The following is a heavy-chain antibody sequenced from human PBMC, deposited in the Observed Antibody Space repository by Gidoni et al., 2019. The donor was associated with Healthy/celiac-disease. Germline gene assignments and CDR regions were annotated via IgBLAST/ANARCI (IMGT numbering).Heavy chain of an antibody. CDR3: AKGPFFGSGSSPFDY. CDR2: ISGSGGST. Sequence: VQLLESGGGLVQPGGSLRLSCAASGFTFRSYAMSWVRQAPGKGLEWVSAISGSGGSTYYADSVKGRFTISRDNSKNTLYLQMNSLRAEDTAVYYCAKGPFFGSGSSPFDYWGQGTLVTVSS. CDR1: GFTFRSYA. V-gene: IGHV3-23*01. J-gene: IGHJ4*02. D-gene: IGHD3-10*01.